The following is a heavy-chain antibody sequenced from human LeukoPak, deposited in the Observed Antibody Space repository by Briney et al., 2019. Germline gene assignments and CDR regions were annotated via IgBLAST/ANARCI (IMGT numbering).Heavy chain of an antibody. J-gene: IGHJ6*03. Sequence: PSETLSLTCTVSGGSISSGGYYWSWIRQPPGKGLEWIGEINHSGSTNYNPSLKSRVTISVDTSKNQFSLKLSSVTAADTAVYYCASSTKPYYYYYYMDVWGKGTTVTVSS. CDR3: ASSTKPYYYYYYMDV. CDR1: GGSISSGGYY. CDR2: INHSGST. V-gene: IGHV4-39*07. D-gene: IGHD2-2*01.